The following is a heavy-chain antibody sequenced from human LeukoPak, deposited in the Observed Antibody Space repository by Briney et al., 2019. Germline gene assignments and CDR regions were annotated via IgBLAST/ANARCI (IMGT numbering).Heavy chain of an antibody. J-gene: IGHJ4*02. Sequence: ASVKVSCKASGYTFTSYGISWVRQAPGQGLEWMGWISAYNGNTNYAQKFQGRVTMTRDTSISTAYMELSRLRSDDTAVYYCARGNGYSGYDYWGQGTLVTVSS. D-gene: IGHD5-12*01. V-gene: IGHV1-18*01. CDR2: ISAYNGNT. CDR1: GYTFTSYG. CDR3: ARGNGYSGYDY.